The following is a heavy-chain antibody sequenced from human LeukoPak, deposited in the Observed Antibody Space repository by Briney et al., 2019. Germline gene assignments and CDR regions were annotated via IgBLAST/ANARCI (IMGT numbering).Heavy chain of an antibody. D-gene: IGHD6-13*01. CDR1: GYSFTSYW. V-gene: IGHV5-51*01. CDR2: IYPGDSDT. CDR3: ASNIAAAGFDY. J-gene: IGHJ4*02. Sequence: HGESLKISCKGSGYSFTSYWIGWVRQMPAKDLEWMGIIYPGDSDTRYSPSFQGQVTISADKSISTAYLQWSSLKASDTAMYYGASNIAAAGFDYWGQGTLVTVSS.